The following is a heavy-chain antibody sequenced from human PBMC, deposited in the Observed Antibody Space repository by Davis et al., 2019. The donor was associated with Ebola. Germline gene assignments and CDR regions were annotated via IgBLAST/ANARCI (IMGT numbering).Heavy chain of an antibody. CDR1: GGSISSYY. J-gene: IGHJ4*02. V-gene: IGHV4-59*01. CDR3: ARVGYYYDSSGLDY. CDR2: IYYSGST. D-gene: IGHD3-22*01. Sequence: SETLSLTCTVSGGSISSYYWSWIRQPPGKGLEWIGYIYYSGSTNYNPSLKGRVTISVDTSKNQFSLKLSSVTAADTAVYYCARVGYYYDSSGLDYWGQGTLVTVSS.